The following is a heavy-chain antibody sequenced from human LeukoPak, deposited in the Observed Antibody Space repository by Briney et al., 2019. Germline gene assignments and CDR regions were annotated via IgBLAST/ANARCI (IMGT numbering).Heavy chain of an antibody. CDR1: GFTFRSYE. Sequence: GGSLRLSCAASGFTFRSYEMNWVRQAPGKGLEWLSYISSSGSTIYYADSVKGRFTISRDNAKNSLYLQMNSLRAEDTAVYYCAELGITMIGGVWGKGTTVTISS. D-gene: IGHD3-10*02. V-gene: IGHV3-48*03. J-gene: IGHJ6*04. CDR3: AELGITMIGGV. CDR2: ISSSGSTI.